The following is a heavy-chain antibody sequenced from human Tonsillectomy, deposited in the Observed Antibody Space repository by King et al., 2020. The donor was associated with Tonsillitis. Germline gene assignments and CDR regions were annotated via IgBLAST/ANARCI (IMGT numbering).Heavy chain of an antibody. V-gene: IGHV1-2*02. CDR1: GYTFTGYY. Sequence: QLVQSGAEVKKPGASVKVSCKASGYTFTGYYMHWVRQAPGQGLDWIGWINPNSGGTNYAQKFQGRVTMTRDTSISTAYMELSRLRSDDTAVYYCARVGNYYDSSGLPKEDAFDIWGQGTMVTVSS. CDR2: INPNSGGT. J-gene: IGHJ3*02. CDR3: ARVGNYYDSSGLPKEDAFDI. D-gene: IGHD3-22*01.